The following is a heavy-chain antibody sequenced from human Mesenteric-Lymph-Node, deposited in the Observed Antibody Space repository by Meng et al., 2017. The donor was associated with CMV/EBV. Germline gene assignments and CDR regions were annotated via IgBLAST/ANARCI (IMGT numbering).Heavy chain of an antibody. Sequence: GGSLRLSCAASGFTFSSYSMNWVRQAPGKGLEWVAVISYDGSNKYYADSVKGRFTISRDNSKNTLYLQMNSLRAEDTAVYYCARGVPAAMGVDYWGQGTLVTVSS. J-gene: IGHJ4*02. V-gene: IGHV3-30*03. CDR2: ISYDGSNK. CDR1: GFTFSSYS. CDR3: ARGVPAAMGVDY. D-gene: IGHD2-2*01.